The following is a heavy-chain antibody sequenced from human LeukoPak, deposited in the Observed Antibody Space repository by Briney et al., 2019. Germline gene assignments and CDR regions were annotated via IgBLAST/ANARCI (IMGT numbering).Heavy chain of an antibody. CDR3: AKDYGDYPAEYFQH. Sequence: GSLRLSCAASGFTFSSYAMSWVRQAPGKGVEWVSAISCSGGSTYYADSVKGRFTIARDNYKNTLYLQMNSLSAEDTAVYCCAKDYGDYPAEYFQHWGQGTLVTVSS. CDR1: GFTFSSYA. J-gene: IGHJ1*01. CDR2: ISCSGGST. D-gene: IGHD4-17*01. V-gene: IGHV3-23*01.